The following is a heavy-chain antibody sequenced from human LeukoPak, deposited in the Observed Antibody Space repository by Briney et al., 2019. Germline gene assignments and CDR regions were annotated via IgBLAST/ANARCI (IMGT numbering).Heavy chain of an antibody. Sequence: ASVKVSCKASGYSFTSYDISWVRQATGQGLEWMGWMNPNSGNTGYAQKFQGRVTMTRNTSISTAYMELSSLRSEDTAVYYCARGRRRYCSGGSCYPSNWFDPWGQGTLVTVSP. J-gene: IGHJ5*02. V-gene: IGHV1-8*01. CDR2: MNPNSGNT. D-gene: IGHD2-15*01. CDR1: GYSFTSYD. CDR3: ARGRRRYCSGGSCYPSNWFDP.